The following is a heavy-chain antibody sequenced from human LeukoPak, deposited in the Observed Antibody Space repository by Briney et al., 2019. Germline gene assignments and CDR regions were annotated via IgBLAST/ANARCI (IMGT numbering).Heavy chain of an antibody. CDR2: ISWNSGSI. CDR1: GFTFSSNW. CDR3: AKDRSYYGSGSPNPRGFDY. J-gene: IGHJ4*02. V-gene: IGHV3-9*01. Sequence: GGSLRLSCAASGFTFSSNWMHWVRQAPGKGLEWVSGISWNSGSIGYADSVKGRFTISRDNAKNSLYLQMNSLRAEDTALYYCAKDRSYYGSGSPNPRGFDYWGQGTLVTVSS. D-gene: IGHD3-10*01.